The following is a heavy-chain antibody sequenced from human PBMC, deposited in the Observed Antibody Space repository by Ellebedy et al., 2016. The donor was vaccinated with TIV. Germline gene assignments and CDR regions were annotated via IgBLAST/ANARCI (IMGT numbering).Heavy chain of an antibody. CDR3: AKVSSSGSYDY. D-gene: IGHD1-26*01. CDR1: GLTFSSYS. CDR2: ISWNSGSI. V-gene: IGHV3-9*01. J-gene: IGHJ4*02. Sequence: SLKISXAASGLTFSSYSINWVRQAPGKGLEWVSGISWNSGSIGYADSVKGRFTISRDNAKNSLYLQMNSLRAEDTTLYYCAKVSSSGSYDYWGQGALVTVSS.